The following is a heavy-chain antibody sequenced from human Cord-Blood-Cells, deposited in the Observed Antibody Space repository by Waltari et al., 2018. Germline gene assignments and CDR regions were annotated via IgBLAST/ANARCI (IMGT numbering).Heavy chain of an antibody. Sequence: QVQLQESGPGLVKPSETLSLTCAVSGYSISSGYYWGWIRQPPGKGLEWIGSIYHSGGTYYNPSLKSRVTISGDTSKNQFSLKLSSVTAADTAVYYCARYYYDSSGFDYWGQGTLVTVSS. D-gene: IGHD3-22*01. J-gene: IGHJ4*02. CDR1: GYSISSGYY. V-gene: IGHV4-38-2*01. CDR3: ARYYYDSSGFDY. CDR2: IYHSGGT.